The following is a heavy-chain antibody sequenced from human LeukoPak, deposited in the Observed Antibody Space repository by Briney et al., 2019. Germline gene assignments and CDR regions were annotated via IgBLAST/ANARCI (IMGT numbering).Heavy chain of an antibody. CDR1: GFTVSSNY. D-gene: IGHD3-22*01. Sequence: PGGSLRLSCAASGFTVSSNYMSWVRQAPGKGLEGVSVIYSGGSTYYADSVKGRFTISRDNSKNTLYLQMNSLRAEDTAVYYCARGTSSGYFQLYFDYWGQGTLVTVSS. CDR2: IYSGGST. CDR3: ARGTSSGYFQLYFDY. V-gene: IGHV3-53*01. J-gene: IGHJ4*02.